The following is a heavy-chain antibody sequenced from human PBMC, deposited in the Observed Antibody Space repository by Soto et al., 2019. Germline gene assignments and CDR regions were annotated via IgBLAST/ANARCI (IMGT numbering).Heavy chain of an antibody. CDR2: IIPIFGTA. V-gene: IGHV1-69*13. Sequence: SVKVSCKSSGGTFSSYAISWVRQAPGQGLEWMGGIIPIFGTANYAQKFQGRVTITADESTSTAYMELSSLRSEDTAVYYCARFRVDTAMAPDYYFDFWGQGTLVTVSS. J-gene: IGHJ4*02. D-gene: IGHD5-18*01. CDR1: GGTFSSYA. CDR3: ARFRVDTAMAPDYYFDF.